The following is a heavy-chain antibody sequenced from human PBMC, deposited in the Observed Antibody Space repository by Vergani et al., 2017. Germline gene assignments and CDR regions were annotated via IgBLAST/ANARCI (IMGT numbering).Heavy chain of an antibody. CDR2: INNDGHT. CDR1: GESFSSFY. V-gene: IGHV4-34*02. D-gene: IGHD3-10*01. CDR3: SVRPRGNLVGGEIVTKRTFDY. J-gene: IGHJ4*02. Sequence: QVQLQQWGAGVVKPSGTLSLTCAVFGESFSSFYWSWIRQPPVKWLEWVGAINNDGHTNYNPSLESRVTVSRDTAKTQFSLNLMSVTAADTAMYYCSVRPRGNLVGGEIVTKRTFDYGSQGSMVTVSS.